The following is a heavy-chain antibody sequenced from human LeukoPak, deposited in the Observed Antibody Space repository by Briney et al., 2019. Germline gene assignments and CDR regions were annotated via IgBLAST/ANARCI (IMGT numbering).Heavy chain of an antibody. CDR1: GFSVSSNY. J-gene: IGHJ3*02. CDR2: IYTGDRT. CDR3: ARQRDGYNSDPFDI. V-gene: IGHV3-66*02. D-gene: IGHD5-24*01. Sequence: HPGGSLRLSCAASGFSVSSNYMSWARQAPGKGLEWVSVIYTGDRTDYADPVKGRFTVSRDNSKNTMYLQMNSLKTEDTALYYCARQRDGYNSDPFDIWGQGTMVTVFS.